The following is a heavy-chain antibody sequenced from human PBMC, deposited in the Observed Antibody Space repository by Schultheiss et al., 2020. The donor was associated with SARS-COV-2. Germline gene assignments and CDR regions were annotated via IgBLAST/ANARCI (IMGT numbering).Heavy chain of an antibody. V-gene: IGHV1-69*13. Sequence: SVKVSCKASGGTFSSYAISWVRQAPGQGLEWMGGIIPIFGTANYAQKFQGRVTITADESTSTAYMELSSLRSEDTAVYYCARGHCSSTNCYRVNWFDPWGQGTLVTVSS. J-gene: IGHJ5*02. CDR3: ARGHCSSTNCYRVNWFDP. CDR2: IIPIFGTA. CDR1: GGTFSSYA. D-gene: IGHD2-2*01.